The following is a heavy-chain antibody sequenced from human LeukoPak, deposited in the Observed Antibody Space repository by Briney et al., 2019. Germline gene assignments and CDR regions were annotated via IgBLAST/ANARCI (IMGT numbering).Heavy chain of an antibody. CDR2: IRYDGSNK. CDR1: GFTFSSYG. CDR3: ARGDWFDP. V-gene: IGHV3-30*02. J-gene: IGHJ5*02. Sequence: GGSLRLSCAASGFTFSSYGMHWVRQAPGKGLEWVAFIRYDGSNKNYADSVKGRFTISRDNSKNTLYLQMNSLRAEDTAVYYCARGDWFDPWGQGTLVTVSS.